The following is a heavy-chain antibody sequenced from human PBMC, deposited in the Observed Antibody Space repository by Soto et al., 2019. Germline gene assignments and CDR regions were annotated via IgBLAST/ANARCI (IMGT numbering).Heavy chain of an antibody. D-gene: IGHD3-3*02. Sequence: EVQLVESGGGLVQPGGSLRVSCAASGFTFSSYWMHWVRQAPGKGLVWVSRIKSDGSITNYADSVKGRFTISRDNAKNPLYLQMNSLRAEDTAVYYCAYGISFQPWGQGTLVTVSS. CDR2: IKSDGSIT. CDR1: GFTFSSYW. V-gene: IGHV3-74*01. J-gene: IGHJ5*02. CDR3: AYGISFQP.